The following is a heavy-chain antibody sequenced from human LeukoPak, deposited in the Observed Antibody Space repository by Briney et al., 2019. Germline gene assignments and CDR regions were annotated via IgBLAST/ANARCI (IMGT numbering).Heavy chain of an antibody. Sequence: GRSLRLSCAASGFTFDDYAMHWVRQAPGKGLEWVSGISWNSGSIGYADSVKGRFTISRDNAKNPLYLQMNSLRAEDTALYYCAKEGGSSWYYFDYWGQGTLVTVSS. CDR1: GFTFDDYA. CDR2: ISWNSGSI. CDR3: AKEGGSSWYYFDY. V-gene: IGHV3-9*01. J-gene: IGHJ4*02. D-gene: IGHD6-13*01.